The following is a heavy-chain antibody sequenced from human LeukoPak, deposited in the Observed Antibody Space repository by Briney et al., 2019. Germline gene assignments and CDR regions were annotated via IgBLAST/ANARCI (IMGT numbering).Heavy chain of an antibody. CDR1: GGSISSSSYY. V-gene: IGHV4-39*01. D-gene: IGHD4-17*01. CDR3: ARHPSVTNFLFDF. J-gene: IGHJ4*02. Sequence: SETLSLTCTVSGGSISSSSYYWGWIRQPPGKGLEWIGSIYYSGSTYYKPSLRSRVTISVDTSKNQFSLKLSSVTAADTAVYYCARHPSVTNFLFDFWGQGTLVTVSS. CDR2: IYYSGST.